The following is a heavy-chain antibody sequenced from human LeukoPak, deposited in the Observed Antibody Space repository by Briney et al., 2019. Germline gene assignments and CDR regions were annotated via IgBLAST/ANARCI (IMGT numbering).Heavy chain of an antibody. CDR3: ARDTVTTFRFRDYYYYGMDV. J-gene: IGHJ6*02. V-gene: IGHV3-53*01. CDR2: IYSGGST. CDR1: GFTVSGNY. Sequence: PGGSLRLSCAASGFTVSGNYMSWVRQAPGRGLEWVSVIYSGGSTYYADSVKGRFTISRDNSKNTLYLQMNSLRAEDTAVYYCARDTVTTFRFRDYYYYGMDVWGQGTTVTVSS. D-gene: IGHD4-17*01.